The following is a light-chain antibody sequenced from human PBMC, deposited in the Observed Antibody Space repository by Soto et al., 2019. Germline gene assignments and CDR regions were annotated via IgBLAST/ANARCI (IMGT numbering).Light chain of an antibody. J-gene: IGKJ5*01. CDR2: GAS. V-gene: IGKV3-20*01. CDR1: QSVSSTY. CDR3: QQLFDSPIT. Sequence: EIVLTQSPGTLSLSPGERATLSFSASQSVSSTYLAWYQQKPGQAPRLLIYGASSRATGIPDRFSGSGSGTDFTLTITSLQPEDFATYYCQQLFDSPITFGQGTRLEIK.